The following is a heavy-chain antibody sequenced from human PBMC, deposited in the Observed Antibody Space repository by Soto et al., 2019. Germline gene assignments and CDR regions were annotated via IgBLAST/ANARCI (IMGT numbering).Heavy chain of an antibody. D-gene: IGHD1-1*01. V-gene: IGHV3-7*01. J-gene: IGHJ3*02. CDR1: AFTFSGYW. Sequence: EVQLVASGGDLVQPGGSLTLSCAASAFTFSGYWMAWVRQPPGKGLEWVANIKEDGSEKYYLGSVKGRFTISRDNAENSLFLQMNSLRAEDTAVYYCASYWHAGTFDIWGPGTMVTVSS. CDR2: IKEDGSEK. CDR3: ASYWHAGTFDI.